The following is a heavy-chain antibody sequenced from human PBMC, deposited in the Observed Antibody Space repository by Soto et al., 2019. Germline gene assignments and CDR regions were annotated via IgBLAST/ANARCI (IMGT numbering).Heavy chain of an antibody. V-gene: IGHV4-39*01. J-gene: IGHJ3*02. CDR3: ASPNYYGSGIEGAFDI. Sequence: PSETLSLTCTVSGGSISSSSYYWGWIRQPPGKGLEWIGSIYYSGSTYYNPSLKSRVTISVDTSKNQFSLKLSSVTAADTAVYYCASPNYYGSGIEGAFDIWGQGTMVTVSS. CDR1: GGSISSSSYY. CDR2: IYYSGST. D-gene: IGHD3-10*01.